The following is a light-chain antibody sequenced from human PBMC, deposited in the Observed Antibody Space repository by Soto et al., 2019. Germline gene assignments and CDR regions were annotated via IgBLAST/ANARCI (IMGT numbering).Light chain of an antibody. CDR2: GVS. V-gene: IGLV2-14*01. CDR1: SSDVGAYNY. CDR3: NSYAGSSYV. Sequence: QSALTQPSSVSGSPGQSIIISCTGTSSDVGAYNYASWYQQYPGKAPKLMIYGVSNRPSGVSNRFSGSKSGNTASLTISGLQADDEADYYCNSYAGSSYVFGTGTKVTVL. J-gene: IGLJ1*01.